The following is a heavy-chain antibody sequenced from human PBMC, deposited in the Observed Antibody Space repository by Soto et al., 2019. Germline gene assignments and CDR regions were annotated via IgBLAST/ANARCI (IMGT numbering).Heavy chain of an antibody. D-gene: IGHD3-16*01. Sequence: QVQLQQWGTGLLKPSETLSLTCAVYGGSFRGYYWTWIRQPPGKGLEWIGEIDHSGSTNYNPALKSRVTISVDTSKNQFSLKLVSVTAADTAVYYCARVEYTYNYRGLDYWGQGTLVTVSS. J-gene: IGHJ4*02. CDR3: ARVEYTYNYRGLDY. CDR1: GGSFRGYY. CDR2: IDHSGST. V-gene: IGHV4-34*01.